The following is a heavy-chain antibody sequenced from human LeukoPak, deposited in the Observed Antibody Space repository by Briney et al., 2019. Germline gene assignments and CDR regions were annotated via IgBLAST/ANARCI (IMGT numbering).Heavy chain of an antibody. Sequence: PSETLSLTRTVSGGSISSGSYDWYWIRQPAGKGLEWIGHLYTSGSMSYNPSLKSRVTISVDTSKNQFSLKLTSVTAADTAVYYCTKGRGIWGQGTLVTVSS. CDR3: TKGRGI. CDR1: GGSISSGSYD. D-gene: IGHD3-10*01. V-gene: IGHV4-61*09. CDR2: LYTSGSM. J-gene: IGHJ4*02.